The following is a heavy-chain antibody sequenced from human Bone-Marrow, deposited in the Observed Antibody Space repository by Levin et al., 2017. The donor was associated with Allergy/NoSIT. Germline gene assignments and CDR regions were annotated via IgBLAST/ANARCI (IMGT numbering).Heavy chain of an antibody. D-gene: IGHD5-18*01. J-gene: IGHJ4*02. V-gene: IGHV3-23*01. CDR2: ISSSGSGA. CDR3: AKDGSGYIYGLFDS. CDR1: GFTFSDYA. Sequence: GESLKISCIASGFTFSDYAMAWVRQAPGKGLEWVSSISSSGSGANYADSVKGRFTFSRDNSRNTLYLQMNSLRVEDTAEYYCAKDGSGYIYGLFDSWGQGTLVTVSS.